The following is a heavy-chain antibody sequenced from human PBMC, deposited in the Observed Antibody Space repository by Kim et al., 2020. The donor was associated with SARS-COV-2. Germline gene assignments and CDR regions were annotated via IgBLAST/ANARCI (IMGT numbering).Heavy chain of an antibody. V-gene: IGHV3-33*01. Sequence: GGSLRLSCAASGFTFSTFGMHWVRQAPGKGLEWVATIWYDGNNKYYGDSVKGRFTISRDTSKNTLYLQMNSLRAEDTAIYYCARGLDRSLVNWFDPWGQGTLAT. J-gene: IGHJ5*02. CDR1: GFTFSTFG. CDR2: IWYDGNNK. CDR3: ARGLDRSLVNWFDP. D-gene: IGHD3-22*01.